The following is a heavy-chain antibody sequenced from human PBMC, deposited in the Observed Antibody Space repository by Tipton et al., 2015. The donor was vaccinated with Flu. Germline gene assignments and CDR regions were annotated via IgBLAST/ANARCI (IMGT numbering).Heavy chain of an antibody. CDR3: ARHYYEPGSDPFHIDS. D-gene: IGHD3-10*01. Sequence: TLSLTCSVSGDSIGSQYFWGWIRQPPGKGLEWIGNVHRTGSPYYNSSLRSRVTIAVDGPKNQFSLRLTSVTAADTAVYYCARHYYEPGSDPFHIDSWGQGALVTVSS. V-gene: IGHV4-38-2*01. CDR1: GDSIGSQYF. CDR2: VHRTGSP. J-gene: IGHJ4*02.